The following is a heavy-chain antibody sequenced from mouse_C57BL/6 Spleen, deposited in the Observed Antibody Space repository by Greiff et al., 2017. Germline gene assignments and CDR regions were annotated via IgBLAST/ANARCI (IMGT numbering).Heavy chain of an antibody. Sequence: EVKVVESGGGLVKPGGSLKLSCAASGFTFSSYTMSWVRQTPEKRLEWVATISGGGGNTYYPDSVKGRFTISRDNAKNTLYLQMSSLRSEDTALYYCARHEDYDPFAYWGQGTLVTVSA. CDR1: GFTFSSYT. CDR3: ARHEDYDPFAY. V-gene: IGHV5-9*01. CDR2: ISGGGGNT. D-gene: IGHD2-4*01. J-gene: IGHJ3*01.